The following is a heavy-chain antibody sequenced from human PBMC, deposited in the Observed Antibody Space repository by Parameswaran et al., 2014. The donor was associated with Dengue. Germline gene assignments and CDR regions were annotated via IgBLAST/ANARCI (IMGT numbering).Heavy chain of an antibody. J-gene: IGHJ3*02. Sequence: PGKALEWIGYIFSSGTTNYNPSLQSRVTISVDTSKNQFSLKLSSVTAADTAMYYCARDRYGDYAFDIWGQGTMVTVSS. D-gene: IGHD4-17*01. V-gene: IGHV4-59*13. CDR3: ARDRYGDYAFDI. CDR2: IFSSGTT.